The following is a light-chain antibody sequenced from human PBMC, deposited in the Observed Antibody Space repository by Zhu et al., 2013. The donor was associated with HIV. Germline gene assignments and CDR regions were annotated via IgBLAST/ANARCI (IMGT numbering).Light chain of an antibody. J-gene: IGKJ2*01. CDR1: QSVSSY. CDR3: QQYGSSPYT. CDR2: DTS. V-gene: IGKV3-20*01. Sequence: EIVLTQSPATLSLSPGERATLSCRASQSVSSYIAWYQHKPGQAPRLLIYDTSNRATGIPARFSGSGSGTDFTLTISRLEPEDFAVYYCQQYGSSPYTFGQGTKLEIK.